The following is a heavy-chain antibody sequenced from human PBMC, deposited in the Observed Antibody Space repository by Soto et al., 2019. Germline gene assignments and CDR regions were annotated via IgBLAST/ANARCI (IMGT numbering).Heavy chain of an antibody. V-gene: IGHV4-34*01. D-gene: IGHD2-2*01. CDR2: INHSGST. J-gene: IGHJ6*03. CDR1: GGSFSGYY. CDR3: ARGDCSSTSCYGRYYYYYYMDV. Sequence: SETLSLTCAVYGGSFSGYYWSWIRQPPGKGLEWIGEINHSGSTNYNPSLKSRVTISVDTSKNQFSLKLSSVTAADTAVYYCARGDCSSTSCYGRYYYYYYMDVWGKGTTVTVS.